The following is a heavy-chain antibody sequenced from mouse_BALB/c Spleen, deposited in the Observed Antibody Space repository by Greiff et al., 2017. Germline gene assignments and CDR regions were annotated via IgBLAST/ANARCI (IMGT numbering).Heavy chain of an antibody. J-gene: IGHJ4*01. D-gene: IGHD1-1*02. CDR1: GFTFSSYG. V-gene: IGHV5-6-3*01. Sequence: EVKLVESGGGLVQPGGSLKLSCAASGFTFSSYGMSWVRQTPDKRLELVATINSNGGITYYPDSVKGRFTISRDNAKNTLYLQMSSLKSEDTAMYYCARDDYGYDAMDYWGQGTSVTVSS. CDR2: INSNGGIT. CDR3: ARDDYGYDAMDY.